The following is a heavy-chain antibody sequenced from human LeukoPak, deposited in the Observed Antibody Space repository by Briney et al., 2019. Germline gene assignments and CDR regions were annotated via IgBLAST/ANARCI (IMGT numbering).Heavy chain of an antibody. CDR1: GFTFSSYS. V-gene: IGHV3-66*02. CDR2: IHSGGRA. Sequence: GGSLRLSCAASGFTFSSYSMNWVRQAPGKGLEWVSVIHSGGRAYYADSVKGRFTISRDNSKNTLDLQMNSLSVEDTAVYYCVGVETITMVRGASGDVWGKGTTVTVSS. J-gene: IGHJ6*04. D-gene: IGHD3-10*01. CDR3: VGVETITMVRGASGDV.